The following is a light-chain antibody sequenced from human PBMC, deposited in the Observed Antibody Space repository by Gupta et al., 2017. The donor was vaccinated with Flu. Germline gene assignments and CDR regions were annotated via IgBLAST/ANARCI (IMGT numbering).Light chain of an antibody. CDR2: RND. J-gene: IGLJ3*02. CDR1: SSGVGNNN. Sequence: QSVLTQPPSASGTPGQRVTMSCSGSSSGVGNNNVYWYQQLPGTAPKLLIYRNDQRPSGVPDRFSGSKSGTSASLAISGLRSEDEADYYCAAWDASLSGWVFGGGTKLTVL. V-gene: IGLV1-47*01. CDR3: AAWDASLSGWV.